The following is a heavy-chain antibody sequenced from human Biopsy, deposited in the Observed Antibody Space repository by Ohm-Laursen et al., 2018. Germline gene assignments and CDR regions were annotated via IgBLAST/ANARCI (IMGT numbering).Heavy chain of an antibody. Sequence: SLRLSCAASVFTFSDYQMSWVRPAPGQGPERVSGITGSGGSTYYTDSVKGRFTISRDNSKNTLYLQMNSLRAEDTAVYYCAKSPSITMRTNWFDSWGQGTLVTVSS. CDR2: ITGSGGST. V-gene: IGHV3-23*01. CDR3: AKSPSITMRTNWFDS. CDR1: VFTFSDYQ. D-gene: IGHD3-22*01. J-gene: IGHJ5*01.